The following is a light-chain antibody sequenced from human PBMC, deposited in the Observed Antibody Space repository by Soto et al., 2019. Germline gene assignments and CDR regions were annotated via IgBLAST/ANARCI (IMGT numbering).Light chain of an antibody. CDR2: GAS. Sequence: IRMTQSPSSLSASIGDRVTFTCRASHRLNTYLAWYQQKPGKAPKLLIYGASTLQSGVPSRFSGSGSGTDFTLLISSLRSEDFATYYCQQYFSYPYTFGQGTKLEIK. V-gene: IGKV1-8*01. CDR1: HRLNTY. J-gene: IGKJ2*01. CDR3: QQYFSYPYT.